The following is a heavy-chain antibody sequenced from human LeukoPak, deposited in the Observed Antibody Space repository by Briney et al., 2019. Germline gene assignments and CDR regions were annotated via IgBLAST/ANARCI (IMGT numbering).Heavy chain of an antibody. CDR3: ARPIVVGGNWLDP. Sequence: PSETLSLTCAVYGGSFSGYYWSWIRQPPGKGLEWIGEINHSGSTNYNPSLKSRVTISVDTSKNQFSLKLSSVTAADTAVYYCARPIVVGGNWLDPWGQGTLVTVSS. V-gene: IGHV4-34*01. CDR1: GGSFSGYY. CDR2: INHSGST. J-gene: IGHJ5*02. D-gene: IGHD2-2*01.